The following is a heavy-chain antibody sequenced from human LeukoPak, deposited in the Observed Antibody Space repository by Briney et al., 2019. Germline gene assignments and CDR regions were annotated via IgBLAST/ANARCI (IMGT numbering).Heavy chain of an antibody. D-gene: IGHD3-9*01. CDR1: GGSFSGYY. CDR3: ARGQTPSILPYCYYYYGMDV. J-gene: IGHJ6*02. Sequence: SETLSLTCAVYGGSFSGYYWSWIRQPPGKGLEWIGYIYYSGSTYYNPSLKSRVTISVDTSKNQFSLKLSSVTAADTAVYYCARGQTPSILPYCYYYYGMDVWGQGTTVTVSS. CDR2: IYYSGST. V-gene: IGHV4-34*09.